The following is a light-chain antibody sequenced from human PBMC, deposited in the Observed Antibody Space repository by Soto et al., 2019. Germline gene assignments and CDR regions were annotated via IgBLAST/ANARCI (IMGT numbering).Light chain of an antibody. CDR3: GAWGGGLSAVA. J-gene: IGLJ2*01. V-gene: IGLV1-51*01. CDR2: DDS. CDR1: SSNIGNNF. Sequence: QSVLTQPPSVSAAPGQKVTISCSGTSSNIGNNFVSWYQQLPGTAPKLLIYDDSVRPSGVPDRFSGSKSGTSATLGITGLQTGDEADYYCGAWGGGLSAVAFGGGTKLTVL.